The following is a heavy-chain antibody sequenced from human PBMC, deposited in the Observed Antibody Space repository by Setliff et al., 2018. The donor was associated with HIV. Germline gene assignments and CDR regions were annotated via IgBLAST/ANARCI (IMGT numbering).Heavy chain of an antibody. CDR3: VKRRGGSCYSAMAV. D-gene: IGHD2-15*01. V-gene: IGHV3-30-3*01. J-gene: IGHJ6*02. CDR2: ISHDGSAK. CDR1: GFTFSSHN. Sequence: PGGSLRLSCAASGFTFSSHNMNWVRQAPGKGLEWVALISHDGSAKYYADSVKGRFSISRDNSKNTLYLQMSSLRAEDTAIYYCVKRRGGSCYSAMAVWGQGTTVTVS.